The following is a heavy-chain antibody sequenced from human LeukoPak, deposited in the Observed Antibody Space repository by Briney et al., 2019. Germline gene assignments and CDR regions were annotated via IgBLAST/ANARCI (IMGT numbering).Heavy chain of an antibody. V-gene: IGHV4-59*08. J-gene: IGHJ6*02. Sequence: SETLSLTCSVSGGFNTHYYWSWIRQPPGKGLEWIGYIYYSGSTNYNPSLKSRVTISVDTSKNQFSLELSSVTAADTAVYYCARHKTYGMDVWGQGTTVTVSS. CDR1: GGFNTHYY. CDR2: IYYSGST. CDR3: ARHKTYGMDV.